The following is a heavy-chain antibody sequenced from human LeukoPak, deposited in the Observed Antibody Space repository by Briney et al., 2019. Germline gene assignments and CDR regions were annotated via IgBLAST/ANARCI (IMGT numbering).Heavy chain of an antibody. CDR3: AREEEVHDSSGYYSYYGMDV. D-gene: IGHD3-22*01. Sequence: GRSLRLSCAASGFSFSSYGMHWVRQGPGKGLEWVAVISYDGSNKYYADSVKGRFTISRDNSKNTLYLQMNSLRAEDTAVYYCAREEEVHDSSGYYSYYGMDVWGQGTTVTVSS. CDR1: GFSFSSYG. J-gene: IGHJ6*02. V-gene: IGHV3-30*03. CDR2: ISYDGSNK.